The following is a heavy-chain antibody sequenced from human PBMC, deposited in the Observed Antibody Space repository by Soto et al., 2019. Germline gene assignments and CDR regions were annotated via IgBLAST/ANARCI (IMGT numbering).Heavy chain of an antibody. D-gene: IGHD2-2*01. V-gene: IGHV4-34*01. CDR3: ALSYCSSTSCHGYGMDV. CDR2: INHSGST. CDR1: GGSFSGYY. Sequence: QVQLQQWGAGLLKPSETLSLTCAVYGGSFSGYYWSWIRQHPGKGLEWIGEINHSGSTNYNPSLKSRVTISVDTSKNQFSLKLSSVTAADTAVYYCALSYCSSTSCHGYGMDVWGQGTTVTVSS. J-gene: IGHJ6*02.